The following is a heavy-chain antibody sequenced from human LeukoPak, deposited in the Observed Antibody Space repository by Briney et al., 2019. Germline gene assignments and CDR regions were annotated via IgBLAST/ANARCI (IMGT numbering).Heavy chain of an antibody. D-gene: IGHD3-3*01. J-gene: IGHJ6*03. CDR2: SYYSGST. Sequence: SETLSLTCTVSGGSISSYYWSWIRQPPGKGLEWIGYSYYSGSTNYNPSLKSRVTISVDTSKNQFSLNLSSVTAADTAVYYCARGKFRFLEWPSPHDYYYYMDVWAKGTTVTVSS. CDR3: ARGKFRFLEWPSPHDYYYYMDV. V-gene: IGHV4-59*01. CDR1: GGSISSYY.